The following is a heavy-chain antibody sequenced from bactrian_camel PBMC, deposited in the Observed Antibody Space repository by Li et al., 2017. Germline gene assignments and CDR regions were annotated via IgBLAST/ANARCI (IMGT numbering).Heavy chain of an antibody. V-gene: IGHV3S61*01. J-gene: IGHJ4*01. D-gene: IGHD6*01. CDR2: IHSSGGST. CDR1: GVSFDESD. Sequence: HVQLVESGGGSVHPGESLRLSCTTSGVSFDESDMGWYRQAPGKEREGVATIHSSGGSTYYADSVKGRFTISQGDSKNTAYLQMNSLEPEDTGMYYCAADDAYGSSWSTFCNGVHPELYHYRGRGTQVTVS. CDR3: AADDAYGSSWSTFCNGVHPELYHY.